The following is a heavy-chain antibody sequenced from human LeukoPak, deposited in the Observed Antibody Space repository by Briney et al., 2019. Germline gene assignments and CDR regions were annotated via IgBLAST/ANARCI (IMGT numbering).Heavy chain of an antibody. V-gene: IGHV3-74*01. D-gene: IGHD6-13*01. CDR2: INTDGSST. CDR1: GFTFTRYW. Sequence: GGSLRLSCAASGFTFTRYWMHWVRQAPGKGLVWVSRINTDGSSTAYADSVKGRFTISRDNAKNTLYLQMNSLRAEDTAVYYCAKDRVVSYSSSPDYWGQGALVTVSS. CDR3: AKDRVVSYSSSPDY. J-gene: IGHJ4*02.